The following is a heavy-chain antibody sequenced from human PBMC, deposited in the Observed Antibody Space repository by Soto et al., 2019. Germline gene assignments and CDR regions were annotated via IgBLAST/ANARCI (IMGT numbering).Heavy chain of an antibody. D-gene: IGHD1-1*01. J-gene: IGHJ4*02. CDR1: GESFSGYY. CDR3: ARGGRTIATAGTCAY. Sequence: QVQLQQWGAGLLKPSETLSLTCAVSGESFSGYYWTWIRQSPGKGLEWIGEINHGGSTNYNPSLKSRVTISEDTSKSQISLRLTSVTATDTAVYYCARGGRTIATAGTCAYWGQGTLVTVSS. V-gene: IGHV4-34*01. CDR2: INHGGST.